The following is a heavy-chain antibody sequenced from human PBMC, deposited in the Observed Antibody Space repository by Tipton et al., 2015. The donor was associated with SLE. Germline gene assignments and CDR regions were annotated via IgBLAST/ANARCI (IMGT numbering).Heavy chain of an antibody. CDR2: IYSGGST. D-gene: IGHD2-8*02. Sequence: GSLRLSCAASGFTFRTYGMSWIRQAPGRGLEWVSLIYSGGSTYYADSVKGRFTISRDNSKNTLYLQMNSLRVEDTAVYYCAKDWGTGDVYYFQHWGQGTLVTVSS. CDR3: AKDWGTGDVYYFQH. CDR1: GFTFRTYG. J-gene: IGHJ1*01. V-gene: IGHV3-23*03.